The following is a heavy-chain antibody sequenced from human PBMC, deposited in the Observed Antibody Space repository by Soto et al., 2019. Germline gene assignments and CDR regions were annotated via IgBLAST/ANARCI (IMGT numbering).Heavy chain of an antibody. CDR3: ARDAYSSGWVADY. V-gene: IGHV3-74*01. J-gene: IGHJ4*02. CDR2: INSDGSST. D-gene: IGHD6-19*01. CDR1: GFTFSSYW. Sequence: VGSLRLSCAASGFTFSSYWMHWVRQAPGKGLVWVSRINSDGSSTSYADSVKGRFTISRDNAKNTLYLQMNSLRAEDTAVYYCARDAYSSGWVADYWGQGTLVTVSS.